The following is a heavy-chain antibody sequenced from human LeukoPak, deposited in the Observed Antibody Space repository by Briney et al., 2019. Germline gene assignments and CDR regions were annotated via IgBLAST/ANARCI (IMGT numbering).Heavy chain of an antibody. CDR1: GYTLTELS. D-gene: IGHD3-9*01. V-gene: IGHV1-24*01. Sequence: ASVKVSCQVSGYTLTELSMHWVRQAPGKGLEWMGGFDPEDGETIYAQKFQGRVTITADESTSTAYMELSSLRSEDTAVYYCARDLGKTYYDILTGYYHNDYYYYYGMDVWGQGTTVTVSS. CDR3: ARDLGKTYYDILTGYYHNDYYYYYGMDV. CDR2: FDPEDGET. J-gene: IGHJ6*02.